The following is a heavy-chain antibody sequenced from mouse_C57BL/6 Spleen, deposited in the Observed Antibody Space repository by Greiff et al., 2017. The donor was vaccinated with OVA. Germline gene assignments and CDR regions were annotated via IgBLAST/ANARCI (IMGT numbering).Heavy chain of an antibody. CDR2: INPSTGGT. V-gene: IGHV1-42*01. CDR3: ARERDYSNRFAY. Sequence: EVQLQQSGPELVKPGASVKISCKASGYSFTGYYMNWVKQSPEKSLEWIGEINPSTGGTTYNQKFKAKATLTVDKSSSTAYMQLKSLTSEDSAVYYCARERDYSNRFAYWGQGTLVTVSA. J-gene: IGHJ3*01. D-gene: IGHD2-5*01. CDR1: GYSFTGYY.